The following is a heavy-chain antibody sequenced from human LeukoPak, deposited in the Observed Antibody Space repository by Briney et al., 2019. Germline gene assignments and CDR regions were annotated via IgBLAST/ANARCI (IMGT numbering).Heavy chain of an antibody. J-gene: IGHJ4*02. Sequence: GESLKISCKGSGYSFTSYWIGWVRQMPGEGLEWMGIIYPGDSDTTYSPAFQGQVIISADKSISTAYLQWSSLKASDTAMYYCARQGSSSRGDYWGQGTLVTVSS. V-gene: IGHV5-51*01. CDR3: ARQGSSSRGDY. D-gene: IGHD6-6*01. CDR2: IYPGDSDT. CDR1: GYSFTSYW.